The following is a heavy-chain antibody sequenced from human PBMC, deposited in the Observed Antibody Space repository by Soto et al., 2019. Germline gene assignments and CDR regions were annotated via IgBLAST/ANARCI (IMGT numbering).Heavy chain of an antibody. V-gene: IGHV3-30*18. D-gene: IGHD4-4*01. J-gene: IGHJ6*02. CDR2: ISYDGSNK. CDR3: AKSLSNYPSHVYYYGMDV. CDR1: GFTFSSYG. Sequence: QVQLVESGGGVVQPGRSLRLSCAASGFTFSSYGMHWVRQAPGKGLEWVAVISYDGSNKYYADSVKGRFTISRDNSKNTLYLQMNSLRAEDTAVYYCAKSLSNYPSHVYYYGMDVWGQGTTVTVSS.